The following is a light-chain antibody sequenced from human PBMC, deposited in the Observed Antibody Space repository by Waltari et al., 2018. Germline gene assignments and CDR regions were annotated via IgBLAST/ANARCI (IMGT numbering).Light chain of an antibody. CDR2: KAS. CDR3: QQYINYWT. V-gene: IGKV1-5*03. J-gene: IGKJ1*01. CDR1: QNVDRL. Sequence: DYQMTQSPSTLSASVGDRVTITCRASQNVDRLLAWYKQKRGKAPKLLIYKASILETGVPWRFVGSGSGTEFTLTINSLQPDDFATYYCQQYINYWTFGQGTKVESK.